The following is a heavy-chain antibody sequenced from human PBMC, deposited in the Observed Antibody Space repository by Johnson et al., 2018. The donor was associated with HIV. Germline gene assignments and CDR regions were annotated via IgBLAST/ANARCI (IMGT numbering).Heavy chain of an antibody. CDR1: GFTFSSYW. D-gene: IGHD1-7*01. CDR3: ERGRTGTKYDAFDI. CDR2: IKQDGSEK. J-gene: IGHJ3*02. Sequence: VQLVESGGGLVQPGGSLRLSCAASGFTFSSYWMSWVRQAPGKGLEWVANIKQDGSEKYYVDSVKGRFTISRDNAKNSLYLQMNSLRAEDTAVYYCERGRTGTKYDAFDIWGQGTMVTVSS. V-gene: IGHV3-7*04.